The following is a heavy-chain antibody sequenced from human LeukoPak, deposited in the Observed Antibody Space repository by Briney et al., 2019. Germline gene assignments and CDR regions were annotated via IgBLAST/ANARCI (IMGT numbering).Heavy chain of an antibody. CDR3: ARSDGGAFDI. J-gene: IGHJ3*02. D-gene: IGHD3-10*01. CDR2: IYYSGST. CDR1: GGSISSYY. V-gene: IGHV4-59*08. Sequence: PSETLSLTCTVSGGSISSYYWSWIRQPPGKGLERIGYIYYSGSTNYNPSLKSRVTISVDTSKNQFSLKLSSVTAADTAVYYCARSDGGAFDIWGQGTMVTVSS.